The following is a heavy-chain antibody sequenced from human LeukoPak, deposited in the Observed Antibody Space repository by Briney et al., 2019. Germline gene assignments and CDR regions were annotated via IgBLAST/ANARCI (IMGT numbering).Heavy chain of an antibody. CDR2: INPSGGST. J-gene: IGHJ4*02. D-gene: IGHD3-22*01. CDR1: GYTFTSYY. CDR3: ARDMIVVVTGFDY. V-gene: IGHV1-46*01. Sequence: ASVKVSCKASGYTFTSYYMHWVRQPPAQGLEWMGIINPSGGSTNYAQKFQGRVTMTRDTSTSTVYMELSSLRSEDTAVYYCARDMIVVVTGFDYWGQGTLVTVSS.